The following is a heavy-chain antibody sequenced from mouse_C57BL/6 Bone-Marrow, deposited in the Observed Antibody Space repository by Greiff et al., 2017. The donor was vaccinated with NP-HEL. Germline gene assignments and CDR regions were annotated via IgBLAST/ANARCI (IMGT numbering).Heavy chain of an antibody. D-gene: IGHD4-1*01. V-gene: IGHV1-63*01. CDR1: GYTFTNYW. CDR3: ARWGDWGYYYAMDY. Sequence: QVQLQQSGAELVRPGTSVKMSCKASGYTFTNYWIGWAKQRPGHGLEWIGDIYPGGGYTNYNEKFKGKATLTADKSSSTAYMQFSSLTSEDSAIYYCARWGDWGYYYAMDYWGQGTSVTVS. CDR2: IYPGGGYT. J-gene: IGHJ4*01.